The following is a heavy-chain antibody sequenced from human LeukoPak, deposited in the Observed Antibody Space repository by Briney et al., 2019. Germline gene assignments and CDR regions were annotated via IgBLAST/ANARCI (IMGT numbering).Heavy chain of an antibody. CDR3: AIRGTGDLLGAFDI. D-gene: IGHD7-27*01. Sequence: GESLQISCQGSGYRFANYWIGWVRQMSGKGLEWMGIIYPEDSDTKYSPSVQGQVTISADKSISTAYLQWSSLKASDTAMYYCAIRGTGDLLGAFDIWGQGTMVTVSS. CDR1: GYRFANYW. J-gene: IGHJ3*02. V-gene: IGHV5-51*01. CDR2: IYPEDSDT.